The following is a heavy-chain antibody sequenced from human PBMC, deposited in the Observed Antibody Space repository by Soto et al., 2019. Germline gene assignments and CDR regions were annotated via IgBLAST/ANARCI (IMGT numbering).Heavy chain of an antibody. J-gene: IGHJ4*02. Sequence: QVQLVQSGAEVKKPGASVKVSCKASGYTFTTYGISWMRQAPGQGLEWMGWISAYNGNTNYAQTLQGRLTMTTDTSTSTAYVELRSLRSDDTAVYHCAGDWAHNDSWSGYYHFDYRGQGTLVTVSS. CDR1: GYTFTTYG. D-gene: IGHD3-3*01. V-gene: IGHV1-18*01. CDR2: ISAYNGNT. CDR3: AGDWAHNDSWSGYYHFDY.